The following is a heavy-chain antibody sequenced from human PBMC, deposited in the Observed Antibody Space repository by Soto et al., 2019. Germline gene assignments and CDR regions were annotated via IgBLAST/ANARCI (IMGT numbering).Heavy chain of an antibody. CDR1: GGSISSSSYY. V-gene: IGHV4-39*01. Sequence: QLQLQESGPGLVKPSETLSLTCTVSGGSISSSSYYWGWIRPPPGNGLEWIGSIYYSGSTYYNPYLKSRVTISVDTSKDQFSLKLTSVTAADTAVYYCARQEITMVRAFNWFDPWGQGTLVTVSS. CDR3: ARQEITMVRAFNWFDP. D-gene: IGHD3-10*01. CDR2: IYYSGST. J-gene: IGHJ5*02.